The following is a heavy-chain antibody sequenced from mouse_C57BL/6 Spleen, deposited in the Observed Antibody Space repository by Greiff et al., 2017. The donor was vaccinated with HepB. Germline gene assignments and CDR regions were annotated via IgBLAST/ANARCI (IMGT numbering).Heavy chain of an antibody. J-gene: IGHJ3*01. CDR2: IYPGDGDT. V-gene: IGHV1-82*01. D-gene: IGHD1-1*01. CDR1: GYAFSSSW. Sequence: LVESGPELVKPGASVKISCKASGYAFSSSWMNWVKQRPGKGLEWIGRIYPGDGDTNYNGKFKGKATLTADKSSSTAYMQLSSLTSEDSAVYFCARGDYYGSSSLAYWGQGTLVTVSA. CDR3: ARGDYYGSSSLAY.